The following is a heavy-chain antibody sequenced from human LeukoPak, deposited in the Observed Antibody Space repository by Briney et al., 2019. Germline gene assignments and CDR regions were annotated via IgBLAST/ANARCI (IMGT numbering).Heavy chain of an antibody. CDR1: GFTFSDYY. CDR2: ITSSSSTI. CDR3: TRENSGWFI. D-gene: IGHD6-19*01. Sequence: PGGSLRLSCAASGFTFSDYYMNWIRQAPGKGLEWISYITSSSSTIYYADSVKGRFTISRDNAKNSLYLQMNSLRAEDTAVYYCTRENSGWFIWGQGTLVTVSS. V-gene: IGHV3-11*04. J-gene: IGHJ4*02.